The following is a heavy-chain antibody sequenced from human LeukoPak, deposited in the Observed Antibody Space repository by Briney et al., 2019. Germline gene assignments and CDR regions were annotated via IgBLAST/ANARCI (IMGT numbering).Heavy chain of an antibody. Sequence: PSETLSLTCTVSGGSISSSSYYWGWIRQPPGKGLEWIGSIYYSGSTYYNPSLKSRVTISVDTSKNQFSLKLSSVTAADTAVYYCARQGGCDYVWGSYRTPFFDYWGQGTLVTVSS. J-gene: IGHJ4*02. CDR1: GGSISSSSYY. D-gene: IGHD3-16*02. CDR2: IYYSGST. V-gene: IGHV4-39*01. CDR3: ARQGGCDYVWGSYRTPFFDY.